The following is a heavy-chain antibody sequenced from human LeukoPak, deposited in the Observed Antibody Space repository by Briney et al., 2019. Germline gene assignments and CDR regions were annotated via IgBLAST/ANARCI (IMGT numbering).Heavy chain of an antibody. J-gene: IGHJ4*02. CDR3: ARDTDGSLDY. D-gene: IGHD1-26*01. CDR2: IKHDGSTK. CDR1: GFTFTNSW. Sequence: PGGPLRLSCAASGFTFTNSWMAWVRQAPGKGLEWVANIKHDGSTKHYADSLKGRFTISRDNPKNSLFLQMNSLRADDTAIYYCARDTDGSLDYWGQGILVTVAS. V-gene: IGHV3-7*01.